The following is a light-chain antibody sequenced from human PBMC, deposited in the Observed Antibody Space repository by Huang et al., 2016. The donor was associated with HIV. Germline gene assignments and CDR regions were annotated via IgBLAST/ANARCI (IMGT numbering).Light chain of an antibody. Sequence: DIQMTQSPSSLSASVGDRVTITCRASQDIGRYLNWYQQLPGKAPKLMISTASSLESGVPSRFSASGSGTDFTLTISSLQLEDFATYYCQQSHGIPPYTFGQGTKLEIK. V-gene: IGKV1-39*01. CDR3: QQSHGIPPYT. CDR2: TAS. J-gene: IGKJ2*01. CDR1: QDIGRY.